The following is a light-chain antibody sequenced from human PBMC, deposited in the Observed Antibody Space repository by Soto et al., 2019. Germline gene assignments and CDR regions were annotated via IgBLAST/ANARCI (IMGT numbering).Light chain of an antibody. CDR3: SSYTSSSTLV. CDR2: EVN. J-gene: IGLJ1*01. Sequence: QSVLTQPASLSGSPGQSITISCTGTSSGIGAYDYVSWFQQHPGKAPKLMISEVNNRPSGVSNRFSGSKSGNTAYLTISGLQVEDEAEYYCSSYTSSSTLVFGTGTKVTVL. CDR1: SSGIGAYDY. V-gene: IGLV2-14*01.